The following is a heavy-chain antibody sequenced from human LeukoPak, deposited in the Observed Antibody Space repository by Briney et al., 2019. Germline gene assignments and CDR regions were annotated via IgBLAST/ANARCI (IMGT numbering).Heavy chain of an antibody. CDR1: GFTFSSYN. D-gene: IGHD5-18*01. CDR3: VRGRGYSYGHLGLGFDY. J-gene: IGHJ4*02. V-gene: IGHV3-21*01. Sequence: GGSLRLSCAASGFTFSSYNMNWVRQAPGKWLEWVSSISTSSSYIHYADSVKGRFTISRDNAKNSLYLQMNSLRAEDTAVYYCVRGRGYSYGHLGLGFDYWGQGTLVTVSS. CDR2: ISTSSSYI.